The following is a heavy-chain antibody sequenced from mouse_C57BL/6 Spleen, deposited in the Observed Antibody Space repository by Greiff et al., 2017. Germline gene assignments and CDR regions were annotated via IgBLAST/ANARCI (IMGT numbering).Heavy chain of an antibody. J-gene: IGHJ3*01. D-gene: IGHD1-1*01. Sequence: QVQLQQSGAELVMPGASVKLSCKASGYTFTSYWMHWVKQRPGQGLEWIGEIDPSDSYTNYNQKFKGKFTLTVDKSSSTAYMQLSSLTSEDSAVYYCARPYYYGSSSWFAYWGQGTLVTVSA. CDR3: ARPYYYGSSSWFAY. CDR1: GYTFTSYW. V-gene: IGHV1-69*01. CDR2: IDPSDSYT.